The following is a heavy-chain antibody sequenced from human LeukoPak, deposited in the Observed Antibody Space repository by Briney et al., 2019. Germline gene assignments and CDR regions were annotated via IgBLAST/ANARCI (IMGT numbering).Heavy chain of an antibody. CDR1: GVIVSSRY. Sequence: GGSLRLSCAVSGVIVSSRYMTWVRQAPGKGLEWVSVFNTGGNTYYSDSVKGRFTISRDSSKNTLFLQMNNLRAEDTAVYFCASGICSGASCYVHYYGLDVWGQGTTVIVSS. J-gene: IGHJ6*02. D-gene: IGHD2-2*01. CDR2: FNTGGNT. V-gene: IGHV3-53*01. CDR3: ASGICSGASCYVHYYGLDV.